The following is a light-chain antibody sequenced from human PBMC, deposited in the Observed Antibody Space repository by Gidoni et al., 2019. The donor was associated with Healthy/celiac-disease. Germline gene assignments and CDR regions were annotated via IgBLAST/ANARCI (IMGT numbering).Light chain of an antibody. CDR3: GTWDSSLSAVV. V-gene: IGLV1-51*01. CDR2: DHN. J-gene: IGLJ2*01. Sequence: QSVLTQPTSVSAAPGQKVPISCSGSSSNIGNNYVSWYQQLPGTAPTLLIYDHNKRPSWIPDLFSGSKSGTSATLGITGLQTGDEADYYCGTWDSSLSAVVFGGGTKLTFL. CDR1: SSNIGNNY.